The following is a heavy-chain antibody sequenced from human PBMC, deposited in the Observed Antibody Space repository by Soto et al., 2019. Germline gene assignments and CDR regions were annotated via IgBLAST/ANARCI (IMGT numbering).Heavy chain of an antibody. Sequence: GGSLRLSCAASGFTFSSYAMHWVRQAPGKGLEWVAVISYDGSNKYYADSVKGRFTISRDNSKNTLYLQMNSLRAEDTAVYYCARDREDIVVVPAARFTVSTIYFDYWGQGTLFPVSS. J-gene: IGHJ4*02. V-gene: IGHV3-30-3*01. CDR2: ISYDGSNK. CDR3: ARDREDIVVVPAARFTVSTIYFDY. CDR1: GFTFSSYA. D-gene: IGHD2-2*01.